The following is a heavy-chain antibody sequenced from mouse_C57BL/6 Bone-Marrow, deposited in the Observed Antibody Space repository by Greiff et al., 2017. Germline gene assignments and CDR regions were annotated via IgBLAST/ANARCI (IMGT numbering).Heavy chain of an antibody. CDR3: ARRELRRTPYYAMDY. J-gene: IGHJ4*01. D-gene: IGHD3-2*02. Sequence: VQLQQPGAELVMPGASVKLSCKASGYTFTSYWMHWVKQRPGQGLEWIGEIDPSDSYTNSNQKFKGKATLTVAKSSSTAYMQLSSLTSEDSAVYYCARRELRRTPYYAMDYWGQGTSVTVSS. CDR1: GYTFTSYW. V-gene: IGHV1-69*01. CDR2: IDPSDSYT.